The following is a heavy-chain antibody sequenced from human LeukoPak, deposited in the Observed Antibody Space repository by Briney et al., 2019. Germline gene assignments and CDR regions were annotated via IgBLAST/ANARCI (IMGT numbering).Heavy chain of an antibody. CDR3: TRGSGDGYNLAFDY. Sequence: GGSLRLSCTASGFTFGDYAMSWFRQAPGKGLEWVGFIRSKAYGGTTEYAASVKGRFTISRDDSKSIAYLQMNSLKTEDTAVYYCTRGSGDGYNLAFDYWGQGTLVTVSS. V-gene: IGHV3-49*03. J-gene: IGHJ4*02. CDR2: IRSKAYGGTT. CDR1: GFTFGDYA. D-gene: IGHD5-24*01.